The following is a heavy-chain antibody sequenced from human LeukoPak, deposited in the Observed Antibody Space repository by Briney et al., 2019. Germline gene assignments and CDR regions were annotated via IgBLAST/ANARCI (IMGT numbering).Heavy chain of an antibody. J-gene: IGHJ4*02. CDR1: GFTFSSYW. V-gene: IGHV3-7*01. CDR3: ARDFEPAYYDFWSGYYIDY. Sequence: GGSLRLSCAASGFTFSSYWMIWVRQAPGRGLEWVANIKQDGSEKYYVDSVKGRFTISRDNAKNSLYLQMNSLRAEDTAVYYCARDFEPAYYDFWSGYYIDYWGQGTLVTVSS. D-gene: IGHD3-3*01. CDR2: IKQDGSEK.